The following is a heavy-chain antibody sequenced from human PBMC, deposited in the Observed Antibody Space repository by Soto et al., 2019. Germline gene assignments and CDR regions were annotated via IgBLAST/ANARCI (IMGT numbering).Heavy chain of an antibody. V-gene: IGHV6-1*01. CDR1: GDSVSSNSAA. J-gene: IGHJ4*02. D-gene: IGHD2-15*01. Sequence: QVQLQQSGPGLVKPSQTLSLTCAISGDSVSSNSAAWNWIRQSPSRGLEWLGRTYYRSKWYNDYAVSVKSRITINPDTSKNQFSLQLNSVTPEDTAVYYCARVGGYCSGGSCSRVFDYWGQGTLVTVSS. CDR3: ARVGGYCSGGSCSRVFDY. CDR2: TYYRSKWYN.